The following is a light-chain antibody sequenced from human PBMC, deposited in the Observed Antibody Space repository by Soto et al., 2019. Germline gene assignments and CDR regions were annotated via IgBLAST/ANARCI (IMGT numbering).Light chain of an antibody. V-gene: IGKV1-5*03. CDR3: QQYSSYPFT. CDR1: HSIRSY. CDR2: KAS. Sequence: DIEMTQSPSSLSASVGDRVTITCRASHSIRSYLAWYQQKPGTAPKVLIYKASNLESGVSSRFSGSGSETQFTLTIGSLQPDDCDSYFCQQYSSYPFTFGGGTTVEIK. J-gene: IGKJ4*01.